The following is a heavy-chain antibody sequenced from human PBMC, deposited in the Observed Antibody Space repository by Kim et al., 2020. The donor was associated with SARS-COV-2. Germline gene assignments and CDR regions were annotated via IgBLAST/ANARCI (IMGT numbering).Heavy chain of an antibody. CDR1: GYTFTGYY. CDR2: INPNSGGT. D-gene: IGHD1-26*01. V-gene: IGHV1-2*02. Sequence: ASVKVSCKASGYTFTGYYMHWVRQAPGQGLEWMGWINPNSGGTNYAQKFQGRVTMTRDTSISTAYMELSRLRSDDTAVYYCARSPTRLVVGATQYYYYYGMDVWGQGTTVTVSS. CDR3: ARSPTRLVVGATQYYYYYGMDV. J-gene: IGHJ6*02.